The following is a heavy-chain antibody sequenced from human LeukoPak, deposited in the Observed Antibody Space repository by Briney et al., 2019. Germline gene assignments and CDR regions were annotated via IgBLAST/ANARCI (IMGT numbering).Heavy chain of an antibody. Sequence: VASVTVSCTASGYTFTSYDMNWVRQATGQGLEWMGWMNPNSGNTGYAQKFQGRVTMTRNTSISTAYMELSSLRSEDTAVYYCASRVGATGSIDYWGHGTLVTVSS. V-gene: IGHV1-8*01. J-gene: IGHJ4*01. D-gene: IGHD1-26*01. CDR1: GYTFTSYD. CDR3: ASRVGATGSIDY. CDR2: MNPNSGNT.